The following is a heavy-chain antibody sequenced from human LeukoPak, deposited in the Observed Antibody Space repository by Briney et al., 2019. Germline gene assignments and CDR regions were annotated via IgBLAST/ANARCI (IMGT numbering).Heavy chain of an antibody. CDR2: ISKASSTM. Sequence: GGSLRLSCSASGFNLNDYAMNWVRQAPGKGLEWVSYISKASSTMYYADSVRGRFTISRDNAKNSLYLQMNSLRAEDTAVYYCARDAGNYFDYWGQGTLVTVSS. CDR1: GFNLNDYA. CDR3: ARDAGNYFDY. D-gene: IGHD1-26*01. J-gene: IGHJ4*02. V-gene: IGHV3-48*04.